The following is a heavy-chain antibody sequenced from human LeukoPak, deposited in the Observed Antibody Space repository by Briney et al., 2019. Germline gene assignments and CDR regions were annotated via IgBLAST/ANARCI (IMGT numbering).Heavy chain of an antibody. CDR3: APSSGSWYYYGMDV. Sequence: GGSLRLSCTASGFTFGDYAINWVRQAPGKGLEWVGLIRSKAYGGTTEYAASVKGRFTISRDDSKSIAYLQMNSLKAEDTAVYYCAPSSGSWYYYGMDVWGQGTTVTVPS. CDR2: IRSKAYGGTT. V-gene: IGHV3-49*04. D-gene: IGHD3-10*01. CDR1: GFTFGDYA. J-gene: IGHJ6*02.